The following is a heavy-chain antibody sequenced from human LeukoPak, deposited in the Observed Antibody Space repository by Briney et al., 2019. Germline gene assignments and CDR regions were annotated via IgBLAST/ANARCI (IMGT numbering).Heavy chain of an antibody. V-gene: IGHV3-23*01. Sequence: PGGSLRLSCAASGFTFSSYAMSWVRQAPGKGLEWVSAISGSDGSTYYADSVKGRFTISRDNSKNTLYLQMNSLRAEDTAVYYCAKRGYYDSSGYYLEYFQHWGQGTLVTVSS. CDR3: AKRGYYDSSGYYLEYFQH. J-gene: IGHJ1*01. CDR2: ISGSDGST. D-gene: IGHD3-22*01. CDR1: GFTFSSYA.